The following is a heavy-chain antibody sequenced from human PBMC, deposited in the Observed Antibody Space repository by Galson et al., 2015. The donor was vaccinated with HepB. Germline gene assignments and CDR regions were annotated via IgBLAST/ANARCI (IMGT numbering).Heavy chain of an antibody. Sequence: QSGAEVKKPGESLRISCKGSGYSFTSYWISWVRQMPGKGLEWMGRIDPSDSYTNFCPSFQGHVTISADKSISTAYLKWSSLKASDTAMYYCARTFPVVAAITENWFDPWGQGTLVTVSS. CDR2: IDPSDSYT. J-gene: IGHJ5*02. D-gene: IGHD2-15*01. CDR1: GYSFTSYW. V-gene: IGHV5-10-1*01. CDR3: ARTFPVVAAITENWFDP.